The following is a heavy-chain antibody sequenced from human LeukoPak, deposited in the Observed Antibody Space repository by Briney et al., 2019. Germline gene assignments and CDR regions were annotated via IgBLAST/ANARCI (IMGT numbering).Heavy chain of an antibody. D-gene: IGHD3-22*01. CDR2: ISGSGGST. V-gene: IGHV3-23*01. Sequence: GGFLRLSCAASGFTFSSYAMSWVRQAPGKGLEWVSAISGSGGSTYYADSVKGRFTISRDNSRNTLYLQMNSLRAEDTAVYYCAKGGSFYYDTSGYLYWGQGTLVTVSS. CDR3: AKGGSFYYDTSGYLY. J-gene: IGHJ4*02. CDR1: GFTFSSYA.